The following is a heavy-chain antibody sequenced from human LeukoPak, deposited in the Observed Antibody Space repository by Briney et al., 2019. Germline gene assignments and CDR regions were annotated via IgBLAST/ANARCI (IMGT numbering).Heavy chain of an antibody. V-gene: IGHV5-51*01. Sequence: GESLKISCKGSGYKFTSYWIGWVRQMPGKGLEWMGIIFPADSDTRYSPSFQGQVTISADKSISTDYLQWTSVKASDNAMYYCARRAGKQPPDYWGQGTLVTVSS. D-gene: IGHD5-18*01. CDR3: ARRAGKQPPDY. CDR2: IFPADSDT. J-gene: IGHJ4*02. CDR1: GYKFTSYW.